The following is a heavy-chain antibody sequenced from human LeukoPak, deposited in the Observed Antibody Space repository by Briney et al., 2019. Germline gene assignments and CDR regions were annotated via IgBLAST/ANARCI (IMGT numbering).Heavy chain of an antibody. D-gene: IGHD3-3*01. V-gene: IGHV4-61*02. CDR2: TYMSGST. Sequence: SETLSLTCTVSGASISSGNYYWNWIRQPAGKGLEWIGRTYMSGSTNYNPSLKSRVTISVDTSKNQFSLKLSSVTAADTAVYYCARESNLFGVADDAFDIWGQGTMVTVSS. CDR1: GASISSGNYY. CDR3: ARESNLFGVADDAFDI. J-gene: IGHJ3*02.